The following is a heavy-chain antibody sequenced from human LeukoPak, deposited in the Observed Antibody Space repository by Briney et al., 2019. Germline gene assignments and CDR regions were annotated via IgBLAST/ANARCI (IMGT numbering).Heavy chain of an antibody. CDR3: ARGRYLTTTGGAAAGFLDY. CDR1: GGSCSGYY. J-gene: IGHJ4*02. Sequence: SETLSLTCAVYGGSCSGYYWSWIRQPPGKGLEWIGEINHSGSTNYNPSLKSRLTISVDTSKNQFSLKLSSVTAADTAVYYCARGRYLTTTGGAAAGFLDYWGQGSPVTVST. V-gene: IGHV4-34*01. CDR2: INHSGST. D-gene: IGHD6-13*01.